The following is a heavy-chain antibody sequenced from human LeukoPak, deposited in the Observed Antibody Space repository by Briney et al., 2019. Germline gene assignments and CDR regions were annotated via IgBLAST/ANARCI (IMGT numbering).Heavy chain of an antibody. CDR3: ARDNNGWAWDY. J-gene: IGHJ4*02. Sequence: GASVKVSCKTSGYTFTRHSMHWVRQAPGQRLEWMGIINPNGGRTTYAQKIQGRVTMTRDMSTGTMYMEMSSLRSEDTAVYYCARDNNGWAWDYWGQGTLVTVPS. V-gene: IGHV1-46*01. CDR2: INPNGGRT. CDR1: GYTFTRHS. D-gene: IGHD6-19*01.